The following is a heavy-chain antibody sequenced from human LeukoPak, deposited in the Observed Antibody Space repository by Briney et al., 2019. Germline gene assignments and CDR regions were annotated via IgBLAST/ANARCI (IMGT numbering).Heavy chain of an antibody. CDR2: IYSGGST. J-gene: IGHJ4*02. CDR1: GFTVSSNY. CDR3: ARAFPYYYDSSGYYYDF. V-gene: IGHV3-53*04. D-gene: IGHD3-22*01. Sequence: PGGSLRLSCAASGFTVSSNYMSWVRQAPGKGLEWVSVIYSGGSTYYADSVKSRFTISRHNSKNTLYLQMNSLRAEDTAVYYCARAFPYYYDSSGYYYDFWGQGTLVTVSS.